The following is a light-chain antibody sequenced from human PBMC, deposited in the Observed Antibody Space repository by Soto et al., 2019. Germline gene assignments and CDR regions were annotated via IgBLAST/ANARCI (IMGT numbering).Light chain of an antibody. CDR2: EVT. CDR3: SSYTSSTTLYV. Sequence: QSALAQPASVSGSPGQSITISCTGTSSDVSGYNDVSWYQQHPGKAPKLMIYEVTNRPSGVSNRFSGSKSGNTASLTISGLRAEDEADYYCSSYTSSTTLYVFGTGTKVTVL. V-gene: IGLV2-14*01. J-gene: IGLJ1*01. CDR1: SSDVSGYND.